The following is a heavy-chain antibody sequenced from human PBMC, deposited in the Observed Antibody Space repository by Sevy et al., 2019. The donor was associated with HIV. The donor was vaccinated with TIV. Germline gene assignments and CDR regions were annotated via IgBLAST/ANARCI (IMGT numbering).Heavy chain of an antibody. Sequence: GGSLRLSCAVSGFDVNTGFMSWVRQAPGKGLEWVSVIYKSGNTYYVDSVMGRFTMSRDSGRNTLYLQMTHLRVEDTVMYYCVRSLGGPLNQWGQGTRVTVSS. CDR1: GFDVNTGF. J-gene: IGHJ4*02. CDR3: VRSLGGPLNQ. V-gene: IGHV3-53*01. D-gene: IGHD3-16*01. CDR2: IYKSGNT.